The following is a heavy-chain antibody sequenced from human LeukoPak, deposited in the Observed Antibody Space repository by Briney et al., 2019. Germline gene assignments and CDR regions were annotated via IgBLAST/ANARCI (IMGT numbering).Heavy chain of an antibody. CDR1: DYSLTELS. J-gene: IGHJ4*02. CDR2: FDPIRGQR. Sequence: ASVKVSCKISDYSLTELSMHWVRQAPGKGFEWMGHFDPIRGQRIYAQKFRGRVTLTENTSTNTAYMELTSLTFEDTAVYYCAIYPFLRWGQGTLIIVSS. CDR3: AIYPFLR. V-gene: IGHV1-24*01. D-gene: IGHD2/OR15-2a*01.